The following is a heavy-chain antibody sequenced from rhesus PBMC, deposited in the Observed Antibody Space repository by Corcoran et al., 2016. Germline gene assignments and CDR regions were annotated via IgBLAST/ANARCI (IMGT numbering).Heavy chain of an antibody. D-gene: IGHD4-23*01. CDR2: IYGSGGSN. J-gene: IGHJ4*01. Sequence: QVQLQESGPGLVKPSETLSLTCAVSGGSISGDYYWRWLRQPPRQGLEWIGSIYGSGGSNSLNPSLKSRVTLSVDTSKNQFSLTLSSVTAADTAVYYCASYSNYAVYYFDYWGQGVLVTVSP. CDR1: GGSISGDYY. V-gene: IGHV4S14*01. CDR3: ASYSNYAVYYFDY.